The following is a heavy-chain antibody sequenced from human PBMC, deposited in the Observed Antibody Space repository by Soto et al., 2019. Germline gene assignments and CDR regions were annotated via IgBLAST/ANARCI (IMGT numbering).Heavy chain of an antibody. CDR3: ARLTPPLVVAGAFDY. V-gene: IGHV4-39*01. CDR1: GGSISRSSYY. J-gene: IGHJ4*02. D-gene: IGHD6-19*01. Sequence: QLQLQESGPGLVKPSETLSLTCTVSGGSISRSSYYLAWIRQPPGKGLGWIGSIYHSGSTYYNQTLHSRVTISVDKSKNQFSLKLNSVTAADTAVYHCARLTPPLVVAGAFDYWGQGTLVTFSS. CDR2: IYHSGST.